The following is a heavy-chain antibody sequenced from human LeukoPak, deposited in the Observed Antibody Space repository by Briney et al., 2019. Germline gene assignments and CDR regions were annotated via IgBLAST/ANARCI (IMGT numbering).Heavy chain of an antibody. CDR2: IHYHENT. CDR3: ATTFSDILTPSYVFDF. J-gene: IGHJ4*01. V-gene: IGHV4-34*01. Sequence: SETLSLTCAVYGGSFSGYYWSWIRQPPGKGLEWIGSIHYHENTYSNPSLKSRVSMSIDTSKNQFSLNLSSVSAADTAVFYCATTFSDILTPSYVFDFWGRGSLVTVSS. CDR1: GGSFSGYY. D-gene: IGHD3-9*01.